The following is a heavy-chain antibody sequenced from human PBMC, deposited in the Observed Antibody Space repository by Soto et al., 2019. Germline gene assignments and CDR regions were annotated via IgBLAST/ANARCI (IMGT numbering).Heavy chain of an antibody. CDR2: INHSGST. CDR1: GGSFSGYY. Sequence: SETLSLTCAVYGGSFSGYYLSWIRQPPGKGLEWIGEINHSGSTNYNPSLQSQVTMSVDTSKTQFSLRLTSVTAADTAVYYCARHFSVDYFDYWGQGALVTVSS. V-gene: IGHV4-34*01. CDR3: ARHFSVDYFDY. J-gene: IGHJ4*02.